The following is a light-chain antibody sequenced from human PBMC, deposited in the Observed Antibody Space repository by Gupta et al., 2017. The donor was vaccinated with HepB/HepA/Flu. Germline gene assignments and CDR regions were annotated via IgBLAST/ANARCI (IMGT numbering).Light chain of an antibody. CDR1: QSISSY. CDR2: AVS. J-gene: IGKJ4*01. CDR3: QQTHSTPHT. Sequence: EIQLTQHTPYPSASLGDRVTITCRASQSISSYLNWHKHKPGKAPKLLNYAVSSLHSGVPSRCSGSGTGTDFTLTIISLEPEDFATYYYQQTHSTPHTFAGGTKVEVK. V-gene: IGKV1-39*01.